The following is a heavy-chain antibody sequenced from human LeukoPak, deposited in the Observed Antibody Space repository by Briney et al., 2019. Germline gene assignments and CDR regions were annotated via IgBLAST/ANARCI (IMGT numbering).Heavy chain of an antibody. Sequence: GGSLRLSCAASGFTFSSYGMHWVRQAPGKGLEWVAVIWYDGSNKYYADSVKGRFTISRDNAKNTLYLQMNSLRAEDTAVYYCARDGDGYNYPIYWGQGTLVTVSS. CDR2: IWYDGSNK. V-gene: IGHV3-33*01. CDR1: GFTFSSYG. D-gene: IGHD5-24*01. CDR3: ARDGDGYNYPIY. J-gene: IGHJ4*02.